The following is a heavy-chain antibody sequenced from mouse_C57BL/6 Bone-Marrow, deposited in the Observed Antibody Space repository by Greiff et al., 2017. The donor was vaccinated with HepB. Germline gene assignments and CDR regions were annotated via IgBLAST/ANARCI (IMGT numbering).Heavy chain of an antibody. J-gene: IGHJ1*03. V-gene: IGHV14-4*01. CDR3: TYYYGSSYGYWYFDV. D-gene: IGHD1-1*01. Sequence: EVQLQESGAELVRPGASVKLSCTASGFNIKDDYMHWVKQRPEQGLEWIGWIDPENGDTEYASKFQGKATITADTSSNTAYLQLSSLTSEDTAVYYCTYYYGSSYGYWYFDVWGTGTTVTVSS. CDR2: IDPENGDT. CDR1: GFNIKDDY.